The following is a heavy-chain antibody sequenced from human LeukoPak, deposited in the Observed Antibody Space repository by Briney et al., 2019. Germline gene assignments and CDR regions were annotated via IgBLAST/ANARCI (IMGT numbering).Heavy chain of an antibody. V-gene: IGHV4-34*01. J-gene: IGHJ4*02. Sequence: SETLSLTCAVYGGSFSGYYWSWIRQPPGKGLEWIGEINHSGSTNYNPSLKSRVTISVDTSKNQFSLKLSSVTAADTAVYYCARARGYSYGPFDYWGQGTLVTVSP. CDR1: GGSFSGYY. CDR2: INHSGST. D-gene: IGHD5-18*01. CDR3: ARARGYSYGPFDY.